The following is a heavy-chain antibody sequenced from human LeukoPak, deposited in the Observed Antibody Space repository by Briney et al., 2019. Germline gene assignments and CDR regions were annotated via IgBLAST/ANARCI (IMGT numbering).Heavy chain of an antibody. J-gene: IGHJ3*02. CDR1: GGSFTFTSHA. V-gene: IGHV1-69*13. Sequence: GASVKVSCKASGGSFTFTSHAISWARQAPGQGLEWMGGIIPIYGSATYAQKFQGRVTITSDESTRTVYMELSSLRPEDSAVHYCAGFFYDNSGDAFDIWGQGTMVTVSS. CDR3: AGFFYDNSGDAFDI. D-gene: IGHD3-22*01. CDR2: IIPIYGSA.